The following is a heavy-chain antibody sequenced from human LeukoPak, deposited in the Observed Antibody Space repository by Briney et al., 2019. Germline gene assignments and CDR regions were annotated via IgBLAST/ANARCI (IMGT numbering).Heavy chain of an antibody. V-gene: IGHV4-59*01. Sequence: SETLSLTCTVSGGSISNYYWSWFRQPPGKGLEWIGYISYSGSTIYNPSLKSRVTISVDTSKNQFSLRLSSVTAADTAVYYCARLGYGEYLFYSDYWGQGTLVTVSS. CDR2: ISYSGST. CDR3: ARLGYGEYLFYSDY. CDR1: GGSISNYY. J-gene: IGHJ4*02. D-gene: IGHD4-17*01.